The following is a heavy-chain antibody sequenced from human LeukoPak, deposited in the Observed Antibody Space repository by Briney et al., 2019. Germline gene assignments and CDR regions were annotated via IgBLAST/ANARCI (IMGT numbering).Heavy chain of an antibody. CDR3: ARGVTDTTTGLTKLDP. V-gene: IGHV1-2*02. Sequence: GASVKVSCKASGYTFTSYHIHWVRRAPGQGLEWVGWVNPNSGDTHYAQSFQGRVTMTRDTSISTVYMDMSRLTSDDAAAYYCARGVTDTTTGLTKLDPWGQGTLVTVSS. J-gene: IGHJ5*02. CDR1: GYTFTSYH. D-gene: IGHD1-1*01. CDR2: VNPNSGDT.